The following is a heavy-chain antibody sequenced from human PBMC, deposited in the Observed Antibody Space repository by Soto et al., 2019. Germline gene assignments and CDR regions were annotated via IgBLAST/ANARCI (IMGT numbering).Heavy chain of an antibody. CDR3: ARGGGYDSFDY. D-gene: IGHD5-12*01. V-gene: IGHV4-30-2*06. CDR1: GASISYGGFS. J-gene: IGHJ4*02. CDR2: ISHLEST. Sequence: SETLSLTCTVSGASISYGGFSWSWIRQSPGKGLEWIGYISHLESTYFHPSFKSRLTMSIDRTRNQFSLKLSSVTAADMAVYYCARGGGYDSFDYWGQGVLVTVSS.